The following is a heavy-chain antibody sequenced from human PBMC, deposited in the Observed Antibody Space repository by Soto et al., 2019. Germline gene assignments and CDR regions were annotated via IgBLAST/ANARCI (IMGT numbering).Heavy chain of an antibody. J-gene: IGHJ3*02. V-gene: IGHV4-30-4*01. D-gene: IGHD6-6*01. CDR2: IYSNGRP. CDR1: GGSISSGDYY. Sequence: QVHLQESGPGLVKPSETLSLTCTVSGGSISSGDYYWSWIRQPPGKGLEWIAYIYSNGRPYYNPSLKSRVTISLVTSKNQFALKLNSVTAADTAVYFCAREVGQTSSSDAFDIWGQGTMVTVSS. CDR3: AREVGQTSSSDAFDI.